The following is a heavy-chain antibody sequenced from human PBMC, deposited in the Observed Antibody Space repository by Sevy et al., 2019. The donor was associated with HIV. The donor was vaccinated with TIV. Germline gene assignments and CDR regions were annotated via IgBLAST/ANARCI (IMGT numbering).Heavy chain of an antibody. Sequence: SETLSLTCAVYGGSFSGYYWSWIRQPPGKGLEWIGEINHSGSTNYNPSLKSRVTISVDTSKNQFSLKLSSVTAADTAVYYCVREVGATTLVWFDPWGQGTLVTVSS. V-gene: IGHV4-34*01. J-gene: IGHJ5*02. CDR1: GGSFSGYY. CDR3: VREVGATTLVWFDP. CDR2: INHSGST. D-gene: IGHD1-26*01.